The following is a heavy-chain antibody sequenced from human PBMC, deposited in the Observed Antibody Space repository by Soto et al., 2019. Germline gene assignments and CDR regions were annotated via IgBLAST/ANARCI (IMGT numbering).Heavy chain of an antibody. V-gene: IGHV5-10-1*01. CDR1: GYSLTTHW. CDR2: IDPSQSYF. D-gene: IGHD2-2*01. J-gene: IGHJ4*02. Sequence: PGESLKISCEGSGYSLTTHWINWVRQMPGKGLEWMGRIDPSQSYFNYNPSFQGHVTISADKSTSKAYLQWNSLEASDTAMYYCALKRLGYCGTTNCFSGFFTDWGQGTQVTVSS. CDR3: ALKRLGYCGTTNCFSGFFTD.